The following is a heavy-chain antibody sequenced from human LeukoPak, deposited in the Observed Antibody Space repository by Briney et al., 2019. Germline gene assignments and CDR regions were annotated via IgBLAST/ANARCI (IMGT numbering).Heavy chain of an antibody. J-gene: IGHJ5*02. V-gene: IGHV1-8*01. D-gene: IGHD2-2*01. CDR2: MNPNSGNT. CDR3: ARTPRRIVVVPAAIKGSTNSRNWFDP. CDR1: GYTFTSYD. Sequence: ASVKVSCKASGYTFTSYDINWVRQATGQGLEWMGWMNPNSGNTGYAQKFQGRVTMTRNTSISTAYMELSSLRSEDTAVYYCARTPRRIVVVPAAIKGSTNSRNWFDPWGQGTLVTVSS.